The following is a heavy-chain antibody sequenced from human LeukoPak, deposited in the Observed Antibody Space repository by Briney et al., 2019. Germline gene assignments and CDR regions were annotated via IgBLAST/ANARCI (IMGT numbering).Heavy chain of an antibody. CDR2: INSADTSE. CDR1: GFTFSTYA. Sequence: GGSLRLSCSASGFTFSTYAINWVRQAPGKGLEWVSSINSADTSEKYADSLKGRFTISRDNAKNSLFLQLSRLRDEDTAVYYCARGRNAGGTYYSDYWGQGTLVTVSS. V-gene: IGHV3-21*01. J-gene: IGHJ4*02. D-gene: IGHD1-1*01. CDR3: ARGRNAGGTYYSDY.